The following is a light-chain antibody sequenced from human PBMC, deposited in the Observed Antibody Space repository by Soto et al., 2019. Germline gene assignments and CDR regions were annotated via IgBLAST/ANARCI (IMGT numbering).Light chain of an antibody. Sequence: EIVLTQSPATLSLSPGERATLSCRASQSVSSYLAWYQQKPGQAPRLLIYDASNRATGIPARFSGSGSGTDFTLTISSLEPEDFAVYYCPHRSNWPPGSTFGPGTKVDIK. CDR1: QSVSSY. J-gene: IGKJ3*01. CDR2: DAS. CDR3: PHRSNWPPGST. V-gene: IGKV3-11*01.